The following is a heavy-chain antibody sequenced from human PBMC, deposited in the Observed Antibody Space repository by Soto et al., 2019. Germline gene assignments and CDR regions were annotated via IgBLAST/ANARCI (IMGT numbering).Heavy chain of an antibody. D-gene: IGHD2-15*01. CDR3: AKDWGRFCSGGTCYLFDS. V-gene: IGHV3-30*18. J-gene: IGHJ4*02. CDR2: ISYDGSNT. CDR1: GFTFSTYV. Sequence: QVQLVESGGGVVQPGRSLRLSCAVSGFTFSTYVMHWVRQAPGKGLEWVAIISYDGSNTYYADSVKGRFTISRDNSKNTLSLQMNSLRAEDTALYYCAKDWGRFCSGGTCYLFDSWGQGTLVTVSS.